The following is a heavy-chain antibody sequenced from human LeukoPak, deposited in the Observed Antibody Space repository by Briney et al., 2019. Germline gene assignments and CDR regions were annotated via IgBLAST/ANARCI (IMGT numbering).Heavy chain of an antibody. CDR3: ARDGGSGYCSSSNCYEGFDY. J-gene: IGHJ4*02. CDR2: IYSGESA. D-gene: IGHD2-2*01. V-gene: IGHV3-66*01. Sequence: GGSLRLSCASSGFSVSSNYMSWVRQAPGKGLEWVSTIYSGESAYYADSVKGRFTISRDNSKNALVLQMNSLTAADTAVYYCARDGGSGYCSSSNCYEGFDYWGQGTLVTVSS. CDR1: GFSVSSNY.